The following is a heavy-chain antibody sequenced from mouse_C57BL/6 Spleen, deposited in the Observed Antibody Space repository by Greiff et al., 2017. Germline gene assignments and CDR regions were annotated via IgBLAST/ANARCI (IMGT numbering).Heavy chain of an antibody. CDR1: GFNIKDYY. Sequence: VHVKQSGAELVKPGASVKLSCTASGFNIKDYYMHWVKQRTEQGLGWIGRIDPEDGETKYAPKFQGKATITADTSSNPAYLQLSCLTSEDTAVYYCEMGYYYGSSPWFAYWGQGTLVTVSA. CDR2: IDPEDGET. D-gene: IGHD1-1*01. CDR3: EMGYYYGSSPWFAY. V-gene: IGHV14-2*01. J-gene: IGHJ3*01.